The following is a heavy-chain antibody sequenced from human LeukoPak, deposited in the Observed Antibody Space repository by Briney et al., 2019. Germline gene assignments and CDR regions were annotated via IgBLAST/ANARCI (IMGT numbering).Heavy chain of an antibody. V-gene: IGHV3-13*01. CDR3: TRVSSKASGALDAFDI. CDR1: GFTFSSYD. D-gene: IGHD3-10*01. Sequence: HPGGSLRLSCAASGFTFSSYDMHWVRQPTGKGLEWVSAIDTAGDTYYPVSVKGRFTISRENAKNSFYLQMNSLRAGDTAVYYCTRVSSKASGALDAFDIWGHGTVVTVSS. J-gene: IGHJ3*02. CDR2: IDTAGDT.